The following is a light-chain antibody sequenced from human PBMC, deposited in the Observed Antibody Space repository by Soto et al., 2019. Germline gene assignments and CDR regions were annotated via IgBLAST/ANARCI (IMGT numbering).Light chain of an antibody. CDR2: DAS. CDR1: QDISNY. V-gene: IGKV1-33*01. J-gene: IGKJ4*01. CDR3: PQYDNLPLN. Sequence: DIQMTQSPSSLSASVGDRVTITCQASQDISNYLNWYQQKPGKAPKLLIYDASNLETGVPSSFSGSGSGTDFTFTISSLHPEDIPTYYCPQYDNLPLNFGGGTKVEIK.